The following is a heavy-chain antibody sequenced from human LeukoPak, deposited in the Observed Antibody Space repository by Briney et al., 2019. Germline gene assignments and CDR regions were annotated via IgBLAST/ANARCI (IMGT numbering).Heavy chain of an antibody. CDR1: GYTFTGYY. V-gene: IGHV1-2*02. J-gene: IGHJ3*02. CDR3: ARSERGLYYDSSGYYSRGAFDI. CDR2: INPNSGGT. D-gene: IGHD3-22*01. Sequence: ASVKVSCKASGYTFTGYYMHWVRQAPGQGLEWMGWINPNSGGTNYAQKFQGRVTMTRDTSISTAYMELSRLRSDDTAVYYCARSERGLYYDSSGYYSRGAFDIWGQGTMVTVSS.